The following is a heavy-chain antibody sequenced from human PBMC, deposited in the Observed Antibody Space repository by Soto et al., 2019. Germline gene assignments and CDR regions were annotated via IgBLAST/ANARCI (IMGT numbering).Heavy chain of an antibody. J-gene: IGHJ4*02. Sequence: SETLSLTCAVSGGSISSGGYSWIWIRQPPGKGLEWIGYIYHSGNTYYTPSLKSRVTISVDRSKNQFSLKLSSVTAADTAVYYCARVGYDSSGFDYWGQGTLVTVSS. V-gene: IGHV4-30-2*01. CDR3: ARVGYDSSGFDY. CDR1: GGSISSGGYS. D-gene: IGHD3-22*01. CDR2: IYHSGNT.